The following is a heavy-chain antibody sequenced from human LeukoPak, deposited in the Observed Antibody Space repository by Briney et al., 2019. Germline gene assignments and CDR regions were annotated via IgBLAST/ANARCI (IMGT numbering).Heavy chain of an antibody. V-gene: IGHV3-7*04. CDR1: GFTFSSCW. Sequence: GGSLRLSCAASGFTFSSCWMSWVRQAPGKGLEWVANIKQDGSETSYVDSVKGRFTISRDNAKNSLYLQMNSLRAEDTAVYYCASDLYSGSYYGVNYWGQGTLVTVSS. CDR3: ASDLYSGSYYGVNY. J-gene: IGHJ4*02. D-gene: IGHD1-26*01. CDR2: IKQDGSET.